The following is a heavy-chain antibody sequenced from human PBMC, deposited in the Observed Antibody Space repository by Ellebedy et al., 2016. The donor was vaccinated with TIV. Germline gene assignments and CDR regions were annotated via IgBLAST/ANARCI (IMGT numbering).Heavy chain of an antibody. Sequence: GESLKISCAASGFTFSSYAMSWVRQAPGRGLEWVSTISGSGYSTYHADSVKGRITISRDNSKITLYLQMNSLRAEDTAVYYCARGFGYSYGRTDYWGQGTLVTVSS. D-gene: IGHD5-18*01. J-gene: IGHJ4*02. V-gene: IGHV3-23*01. CDR2: ISGSGYST. CDR3: ARGFGYSYGRTDY. CDR1: GFTFSSYA.